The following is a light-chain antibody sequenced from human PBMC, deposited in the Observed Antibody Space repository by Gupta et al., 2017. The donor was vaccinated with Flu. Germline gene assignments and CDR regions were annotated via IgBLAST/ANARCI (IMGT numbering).Light chain of an antibody. CDR1: QSVNSN. CDR2: GAS. CDR3: QQDNDWPFT. V-gene: IGKV3-15*01. J-gene: IGKJ2*01. Sequence: KVMTQSPATLSVSPGARATLSCRASQSVNSNLAWYQQKPGQAPRLLIFGASTRATGSPARFSGSGSGTEFTLTISSLQSEDFAVYYCQQDNDWPFTFGQGTKLEI.